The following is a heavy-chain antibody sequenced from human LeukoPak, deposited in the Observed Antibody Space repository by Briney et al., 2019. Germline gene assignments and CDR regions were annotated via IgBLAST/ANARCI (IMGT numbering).Heavy chain of an antibody. CDR3: AVFGVATIGNYYMDV. J-gene: IGHJ6*03. Sequence: ASVKVSCKASGYTFTSYGISWVRQAPGQGLEWMGWISAYNGNTNYAQKFQGRVTMTTDTSTSTAYMELRSLRSDDTAVYYCAVFGVATIGNYYMDVWGKGTTVTVSS. D-gene: IGHD5-12*01. V-gene: IGHV1-18*01. CDR1: GYTFTSYG. CDR2: ISAYNGNT.